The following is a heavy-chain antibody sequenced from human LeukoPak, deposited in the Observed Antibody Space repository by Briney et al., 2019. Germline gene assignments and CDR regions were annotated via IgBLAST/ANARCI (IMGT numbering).Heavy chain of an antibody. Sequence: ASVKVSCKASGYTFTGYYMNWVRQAPGQGLEWMGWINPNSGGTNYAQKFQGRVTMTRDTSISTAYMELSRLRSDDTAVYYCALLEDVVVVAATTSHWFDPWGQGTLVTVSS. D-gene: IGHD2-15*01. CDR1: GYTFTGYY. CDR3: ALLEDVVVVAATTSHWFDP. J-gene: IGHJ5*02. CDR2: INPNSGGT. V-gene: IGHV1-2*02.